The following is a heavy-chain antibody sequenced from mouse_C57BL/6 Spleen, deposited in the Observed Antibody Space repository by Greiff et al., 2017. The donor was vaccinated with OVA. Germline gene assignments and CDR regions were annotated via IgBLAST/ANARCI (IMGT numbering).Heavy chain of an antibody. J-gene: IGHJ2*01. CDR1: GYSITSGYY. CDR2: LSYDGSN. CDR3: ARRRNYYFDY. V-gene: IGHV3-6*01. Sequence: EVKLMESGPGLVKPSQSLSLTCSVTGYSITSGYYWNWIRQFPGNKLEWMGYLSYDGSNNYNPSLKNLTSISLDTSNIQFFLKLNSVTTEDTATYYCARRRNYYFDYWGQGTTLTVSS.